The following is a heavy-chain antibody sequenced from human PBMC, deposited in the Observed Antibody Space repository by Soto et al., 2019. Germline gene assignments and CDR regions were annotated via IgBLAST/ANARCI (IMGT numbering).Heavy chain of an antibody. Sequence: QVTLKESGPVLVKPTETLTLTCTVSGFSLSNARMGVSWIRQPPGKALEWLAHIFSNDEKSYSTSLKSRLTIYKDTSKSQVVLTMTNMDPVDAATYYCARIDYGDYDWYFDLWGRGTLVTVSS. CDR3: ARIDYGDYDWYFDL. CDR2: IFSNDEK. V-gene: IGHV2-26*01. J-gene: IGHJ2*01. D-gene: IGHD4-17*01. CDR1: GFSLSNARMG.